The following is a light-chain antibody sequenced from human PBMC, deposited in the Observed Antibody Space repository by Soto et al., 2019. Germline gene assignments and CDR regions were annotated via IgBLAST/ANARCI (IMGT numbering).Light chain of an antibody. CDR3: AAWDDSLNGWV. CDR1: SSNIGSNN. J-gene: IGLJ3*02. CDR2: SNN. V-gene: IGLV1-44*01. Sequence: QSVLTQPPSASGTPGQRVSIFCSGSSSNIGSNNVNWYQQLPGTAPKLLIYSNNQRPSGVPDRFSGSKSGTSASLAISGLQSEDEADYYCAAWDDSLNGWVFGGGTKLTVL.